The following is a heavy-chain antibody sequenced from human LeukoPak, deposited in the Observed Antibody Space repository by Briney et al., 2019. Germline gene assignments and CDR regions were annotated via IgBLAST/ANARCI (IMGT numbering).Heavy chain of an antibody. J-gene: IGHJ4*02. CDR2: IYYSGST. D-gene: IGHD5-18*01. CDR1: GGSISSSSYY. CDR3: ARDHVSYGYPYDY. Sequence: PSETLSLTCTVSGGSISSSSYYWGWIRQPPGKGLEWIGSIYYSGSTYYNPSLKSRVTISVDTSKNQFSLKLSSVTAADTAVYYCARDHVSYGYPYDYWGQGTLVTVSS. V-gene: IGHV4-39*07.